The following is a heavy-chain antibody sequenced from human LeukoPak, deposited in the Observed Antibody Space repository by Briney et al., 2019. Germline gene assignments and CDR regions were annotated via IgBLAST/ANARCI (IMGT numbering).Heavy chain of an antibody. CDR3: ARDSDVATAMVWGYYFNY. CDR1: GGTFSSYA. D-gene: IGHD5-18*01. Sequence: SVKVSCKASGGTFSSYAISWVRQAPGQGLEWMGRIIPIFGTANYAQKFQGRVTITTDESTSTAYMELSSLRSEDTAVYYCARDSDVATAMVWGYYFNYWGQGTLVTVSS. V-gene: IGHV1-69*05. CDR2: IIPIFGTA. J-gene: IGHJ4*02.